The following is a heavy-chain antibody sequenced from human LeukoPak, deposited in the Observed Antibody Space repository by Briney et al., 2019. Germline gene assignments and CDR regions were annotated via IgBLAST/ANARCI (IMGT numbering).Heavy chain of an antibody. CDR2: IYHSGST. CDR3: ARVLGSGSYYYFDY. V-gene: IGHV4-38-2*02. D-gene: IGHD3-10*01. CDR1: GYSISSGYY. J-gene: IGHJ4*02. Sequence: PSETLSLTCTVSGYSISSGYYWGWIRQPPGKGLEWIGSIYHSGSTYYNPSLKSRVTISVDTSKNQFSLKLSSVTAADTAVYYCARVLGSGSYYYFDYWGQGTLVTVSS.